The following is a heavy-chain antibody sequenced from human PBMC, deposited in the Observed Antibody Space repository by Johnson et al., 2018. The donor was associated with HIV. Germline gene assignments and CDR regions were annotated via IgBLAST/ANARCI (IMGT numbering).Heavy chain of an antibody. D-gene: IGHD2-8*01. V-gene: IGHV3-30*02. J-gene: IGHJ3*02. CDR1: GFKLYEYD. CDR2: IRYDTSKK. CDR3: ARNSGNGLVLRGDAFDM. Sequence: QMMLVESGGDVVRPGGSLRISCVASGFKLYEYDVSWVRQVPGKGLEWVALIRYDTSKKYYADSVQGRFTLSRDNSKNTLHLQMNSLRPEDTAVYYCARNSGNGLVLRGDAFDMWGQGTMVTVSS.